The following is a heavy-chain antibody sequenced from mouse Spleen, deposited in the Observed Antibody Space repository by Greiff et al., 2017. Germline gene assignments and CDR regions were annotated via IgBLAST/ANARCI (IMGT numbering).Heavy chain of an antibody. D-gene: IGHD1-1*01. CDR3: TREGFATVVATHYFDY. CDR2: ISSGGDYT. J-gene: IGHJ2*01. Sequence: EVKLVESGEGLVKPGGSLKLSCAASGFTFSSYAMSWVRQTPEKRLEWVAYISSGGDYTYYADTVKGRFTISRDNARNTLYLQMSRLKSEDTAMYYCTREGFATVVATHYFDYWGQGTTLTVSS. CDR1: GFTFSSYA. V-gene: IGHV5-9-1*02.